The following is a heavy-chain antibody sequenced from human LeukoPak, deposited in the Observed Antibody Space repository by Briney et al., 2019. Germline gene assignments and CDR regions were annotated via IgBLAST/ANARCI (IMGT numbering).Heavy chain of an antibody. CDR1: GYSVSSGYY. V-gene: IGHV4-38-2*02. D-gene: IGHD3-10*01. CDR2: IYHSGST. J-gene: IGHJ4*02. Sequence: SETLSLTCTVSGYSVSSGYYWGWIRQSPGKGLEWIGSIYHSGSTYYSPSLRSRITISVDTSKNQFSLNLTSVTAADTAVYYCARRSIRGVSRYWGQGTLVTVSS. CDR3: ARRSIRGVSRY.